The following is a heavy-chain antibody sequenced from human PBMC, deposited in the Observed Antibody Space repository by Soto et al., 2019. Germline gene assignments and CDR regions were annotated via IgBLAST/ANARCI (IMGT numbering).Heavy chain of an antibody. V-gene: IGHV3-74*01. J-gene: IGHJ3*01. D-gene: IGHD1-7*01. Sequence: GGSLRLSCAASEFTFRSYWMHWVRQSPGKGLVWVSRISGDGSSTNYSDSVKGRFTISRDNAKNTVYLQIDSLRAEDAAVYYCARSLPGTYGSFDLWGQGTMVTVSS. CDR1: EFTFRSYW. CDR2: ISGDGSST. CDR3: ARSLPGTYGSFDL.